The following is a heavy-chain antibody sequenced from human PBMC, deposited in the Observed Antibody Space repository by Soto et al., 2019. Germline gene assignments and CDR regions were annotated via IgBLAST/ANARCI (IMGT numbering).Heavy chain of an antibody. CDR3: ARSDGKAGYYYYGMDV. Sequence: PSETLSLTCTVSGGSISSGTYYWSWIRQLPGKGLEWIGYIYYTGSAYYNPSLKSRLTISLDTSKSQFSLKLSSVIAADTAVYYCARSDGKAGYYYYGMDVWGPGATVTVYS. CDR1: GGSISSGTYY. J-gene: IGHJ6*02. D-gene: IGHD6-13*01. CDR2: IYYTGSA. V-gene: IGHV4-31*03.